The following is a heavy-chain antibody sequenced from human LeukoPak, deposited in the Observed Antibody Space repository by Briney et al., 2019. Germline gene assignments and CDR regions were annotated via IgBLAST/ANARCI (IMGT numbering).Heavy chain of an antibody. CDR3: VREREGSNSEH. J-gene: IGHJ1*01. V-gene: IGHV3-53*01. D-gene: IGHD1-26*01. CDR2: IYSDGNT. Sequence: XXPXMGXEWVSTIYSDGNTYYPDSVKGRFTISRDGSKNTLYLQLNSLRTEDTAIYYCVREREGSNSEHWGQGTLVTVSS.